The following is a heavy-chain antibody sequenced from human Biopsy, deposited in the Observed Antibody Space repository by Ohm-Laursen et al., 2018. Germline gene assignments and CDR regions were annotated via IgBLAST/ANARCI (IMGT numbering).Heavy chain of an antibody. Sequence: GTLSFTCTVSDGSINSYYWNWIRQPPGKGLGWIGNIYYSGSTNFNPSLKNRVTMSVDTSKNQFYLKLYSVTAADTAVYYCARGRRTSGWPYFDNWGQGALVIVSP. CDR2: IYYSGST. D-gene: IGHD6-19*01. J-gene: IGHJ4*02. CDR1: DGSINSYY. V-gene: IGHV4-59*01. CDR3: ARGRRTSGWPYFDN.